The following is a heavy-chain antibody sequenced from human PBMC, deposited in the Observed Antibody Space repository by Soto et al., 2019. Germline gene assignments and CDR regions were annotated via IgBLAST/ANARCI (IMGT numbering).Heavy chain of an antibody. D-gene: IGHD4-4*01. CDR1: GLTFTSYG. J-gene: IGHJ6*02. Sequence: GGSLRLSCAASGLTFTSYGMRWVRQAPGKGLEWMALILHDGSAEYYADSVKGRFTISRDNSKNTLYLQMNSLRAEDTAVYYCARSRDGYSFYFYYGMDGWGQGTTVTVSS. CDR3: ARSRDGYSFYFYYGMDG. V-gene: IGHV3-30*03. CDR2: ILHDGSAE.